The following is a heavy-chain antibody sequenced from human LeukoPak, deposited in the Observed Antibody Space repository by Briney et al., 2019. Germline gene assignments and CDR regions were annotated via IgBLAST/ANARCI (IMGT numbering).Heavy chain of an antibody. Sequence: GGSLRLSCAASGFTFSNAWMSWVRQAPGKGLEWVGRIKSKTDGGTTDYAAPVKDRFTISRDDSKNTLYLQMNSLRAEDTAVYYCAKEYRTDYFDYWGQGTLVTVSS. J-gene: IGHJ4*02. CDR2: IKSKTDGGTT. D-gene: IGHD2-8*02. V-gene: IGHV3-15*01. CDR3: AKEYRTDYFDY. CDR1: GFTFSNAW.